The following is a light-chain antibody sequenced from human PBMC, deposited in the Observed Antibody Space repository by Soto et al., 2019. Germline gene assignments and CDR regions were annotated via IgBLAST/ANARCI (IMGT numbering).Light chain of an antibody. CDR2: GVT. CDR1: GSDIGAYNY. Sequence: QSVLAQPASVSGSPGRSITISCTGSGSDIGAYNYVSWYQQHPGKAPKLLIHGVTRRPSGVSSRFSASKSAYTASLTISGLQAEDEANYYCSSFTTSYFYVCGPGT. J-gene: IGLJ1*01. CDR3: SSFTTSYFYV. V-gene: IGLV2-14*01.